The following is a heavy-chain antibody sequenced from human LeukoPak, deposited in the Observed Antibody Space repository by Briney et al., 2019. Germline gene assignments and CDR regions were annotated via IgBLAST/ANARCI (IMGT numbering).Heavy chain of an antibody. D-gene: IGHD3/OR15-3a*01. CDR2: VSPYNGNT. CDR1: GYTYTNYG. J-gene: IGHJ4*02. Sequence: VASVKVSCKASGYTYTNYGITWVRQAPGQGLEWMGWVSPYNGNTKYAQKLQDRVTMTTDTSTSTAYMELRSLRFDDTAVYYCARGWDWIPVWGQGTLVTVSS. CDR3: ARGWDWIPV. V-gene: IGHV1-18*01.